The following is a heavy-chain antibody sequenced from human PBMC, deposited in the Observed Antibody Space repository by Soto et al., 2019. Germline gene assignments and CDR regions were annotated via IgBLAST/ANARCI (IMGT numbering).Heavy chain of an antibody. V-gene: IGHV3-66*01. D-gene: IGHD6-13*01. CDR2: IYSGGST. Sequence: GGSLRLSCASSGFTVSSNYMSWVRQAPGKGLEWVSVIYSGGSTYYADSVKGRFTISRDNSKNTLYLQMNSLRAEDTAVYYCARVAGAAGPFDYWGQGTLVTVSS. CDR3: ARVAGAAGPFDY. J-gene: IGHJ4*02. CDR1: GFTVSSNY.